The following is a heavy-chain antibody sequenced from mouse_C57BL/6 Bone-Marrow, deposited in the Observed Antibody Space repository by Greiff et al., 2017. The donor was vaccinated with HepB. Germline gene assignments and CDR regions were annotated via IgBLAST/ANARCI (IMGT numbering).Heavy chain of an antibody. V-gene: IGHV5-4*01. Sequence: DVQLVESGGGLVKPGGSLKLSCAASGFTFSSYAMSWVRQTPEKRLEWVATISDGGSYTYYPDNVKGRFTISRDNAKNNLYLQMSHLKSEDTAMYYCARDPLYVDYERQRTTLTVSS. CDR1: GFTFSSYA. D-gene: IGHD2-3*01. CDR2: ISDGGSYT. J-gene: IGHJ2*01. CDR3: ARDPLYVDY.